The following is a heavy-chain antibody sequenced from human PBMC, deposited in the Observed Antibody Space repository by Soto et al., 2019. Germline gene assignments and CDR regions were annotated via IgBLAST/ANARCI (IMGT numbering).Heavy chain of an antibody. Sequence: PSETLSLTCAVYGGSFSGYYWSWIRQPPGKGLEWIGEINHSGSTNYNPSLKSRVTISVDTSKNQFSLKLSSVTAADTAVYYCARGVTELAPDIVVVPAAMDYWGQGTLVTVSS. V-gene: IGHV4-34*01. D-gene: IGHD2-2*01. CDR3: ARGVTELAPDIVVVPAAMDY. J-gene: IGHJ4*02. CDR2: INHSGST. CDR1: GGSFSGYY.